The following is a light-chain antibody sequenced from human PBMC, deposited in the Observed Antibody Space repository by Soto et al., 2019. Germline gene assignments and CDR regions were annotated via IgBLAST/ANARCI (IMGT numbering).Light chain of an antibody. CDR3: SSFTSSSSYV. CDR2: DVS. CDR1: SSDVGSYNS. J-gene: IGLJ1*01. V-gene: IGLV2-14*03. Sequence: QSVLAQPASVSGSPGQSFTISCTGTSSDVGSYNSVSWYQQYPGKAPTLMIHDVSNRPSGVSNRFSGSKSGNTASLTISGLQAEDEADYYCSSFTSSSSYVFGSGTKVTVL.